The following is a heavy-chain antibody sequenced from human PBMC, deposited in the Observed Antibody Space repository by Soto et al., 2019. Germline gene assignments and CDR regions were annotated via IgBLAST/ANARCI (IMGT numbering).Heavy chain of an antibody. J-gene: IGHJ6*03. D-gene: IGHD5-18*01. CDR3: SRSPDTAMVSYYYYYYMDV. CDR1: GFTVSSNY. Sequence: GGSLRLSCAASGFTVSSNYMSWVRQAPGKGLEWVSVIYSGGSTYYADSVKGRFTISRDNSKNTLYLQMNSLRAEDTAVYYCSRSPDTAMVSYYYYYYMDVWGKGPTVTVSS. CDR2: IYSGGST. V-gene: IGHV3-66*01.